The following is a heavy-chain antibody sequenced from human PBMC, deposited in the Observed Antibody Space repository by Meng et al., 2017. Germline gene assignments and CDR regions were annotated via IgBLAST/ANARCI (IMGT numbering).Heavy chain of an antibody. J-gene: IGHJ4*02. D-gene: IGHD3-16*01. CDR1: GFTFSTYW. CDR2: IKQDGSEK. V-gene: IGHV3-7*03. CDR3: AKGYYDYVWGSYVDY. Sequence: GESLKISCAASGFTFSTYWMTWVRQAPGKGLEWVANIKQDGSEKYYVDSVKGRFTISRDNSKNTLYLQMTSLRAEDTAVYYCAKGYYDYVWGSYVDYWGQGTLVTVSS.